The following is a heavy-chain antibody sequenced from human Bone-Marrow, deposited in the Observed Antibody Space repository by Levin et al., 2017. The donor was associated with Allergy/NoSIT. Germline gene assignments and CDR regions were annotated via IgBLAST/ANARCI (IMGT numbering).Heavy chain of an antibody. CDR2: INPNSGGT. V-gene: IGHV1-2*06. D-gene: IGHD5-18*01. CDR1: GYTFTGYY. Sequence: ASVKVSCKASGYTFTGYYMHWVRQAPGQGLEWMGRINPNSGGTNYAQKFQGRVTMTRDTSISTAYMELSRLRSDDTAVYYCAREQGRGYSYGWRYDYYYDGMDVWGQGTTVTVSS. J-gene: IGHJ6*02. CDR3: AREQGRGYSYGWRYDYYYDGMDV.